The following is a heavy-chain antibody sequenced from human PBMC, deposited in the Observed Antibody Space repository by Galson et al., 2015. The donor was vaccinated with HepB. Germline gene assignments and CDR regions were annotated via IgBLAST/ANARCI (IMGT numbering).Heavy chain of an antibody. CDR2: MNPNSGNT. CDR1: GYTFTSYD. Sequence: SVKVSCKASGYTFTSYDINWVRQATGQGLEWMGWMNPNSGNTGYAQKFQGRVTMTRNTSISTAYMELSSLRSEDTAVYYCARGSSLPTYYDFWSGYSDHWFDPWGQGTLVTVSS. CDR3: ARGSSLPTYYDFWSGYSDHWFDP. D-gene: IGHD3-3*01. J-gene: IGHJ5*02. V-gene: IGHV1-8*01.